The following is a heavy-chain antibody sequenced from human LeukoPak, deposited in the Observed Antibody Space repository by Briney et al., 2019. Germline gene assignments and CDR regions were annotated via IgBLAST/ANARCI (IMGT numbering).Heavy chain of an antibody. D-gene: IGHD3-10*01. CDR2: IYPGDSDT. J-gene: IGHJ4*02. V-gene: IGHV5-51*01. Sequence: KVSCKASGYTFTSYWIGWVRQMPGKGLEWMGIIYPGDSDTRYSPSFQGQVTISADKSISTAYLQWSSLKASDTAMYYCARTISGDFDYWGQGTLVTVSS. CDR1: GYTFTSYW. CDR3: ARTISGDFDY.